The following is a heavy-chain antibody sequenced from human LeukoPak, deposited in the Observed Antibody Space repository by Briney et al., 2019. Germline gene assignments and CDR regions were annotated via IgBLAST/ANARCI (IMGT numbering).Heavy chain of an antibody. CDR3: ARDLQGKGATKEPAFDI. V-gene: IGHV4-34*01. Sequence: SETLSLTCAVYGGSFSGYYWSWIRQPPGKGLEWIGYIYHSGSTYYNPSLKSRVTISVDRSKNQFSLKLSSVTAADTAVYYCARDLQGKGATKEPAFDIWGQGTMVTVSS. J-gene: IGHJ3*02. CDR1: GGSFSGYY. CDR2: IYHSGST. D-gene: IGHD1-26*01.